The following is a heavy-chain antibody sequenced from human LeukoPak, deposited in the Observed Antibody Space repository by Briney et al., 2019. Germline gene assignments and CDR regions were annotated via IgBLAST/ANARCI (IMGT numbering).Heavy chain of an antibody. D-gene: IGHD3-10*01. J-gene: IGHJ4*02. V-gene: IGHV3-48*04. Sequence: GGSLRLSCAASGFTFSSYSMNWVRQAPGKGLEWVSSISSRGSTYYADSVKGRFTISRDNTQKSLYLQMSSLRAEDTAVYYCARALGGSYYGAGSSPGDWGQGTLVTVSS. CDR1: GFTFSSYS. CDR2: ISSRGST. CDR3: ARALGGSYYGAGSSPGD.